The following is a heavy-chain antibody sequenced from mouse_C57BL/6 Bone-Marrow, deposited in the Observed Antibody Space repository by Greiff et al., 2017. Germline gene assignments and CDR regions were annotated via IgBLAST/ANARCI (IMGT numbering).Heavy chain of an antibody. CDR3: ASTTVVANYAMDY. CDR2: ISNGGGST. CDR1: GFTFSDYY. V-gene: IGHV5-12*01. D-gene: IGHD1-1*01. Sequence: EVKVVESGGGLVQPGGSLKLSCAASGFTFSDYYMYWVRQTPEKRLEWVAYISNGGGSTYYPDTVKGRFTISRDNAKNTLYLQMSRLKSEDTAMYYCASTTVVANYAMDYWGQGTSVTVSS. J-gene: IGHJ4*01.